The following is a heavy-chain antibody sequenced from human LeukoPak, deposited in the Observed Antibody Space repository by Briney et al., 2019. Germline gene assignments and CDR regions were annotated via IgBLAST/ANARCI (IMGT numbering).Heavy chain of an antibody. CDR2: ISAYNGNT. CDR1: GYTFTSYG. V-gene: IGHV1-18*01. Sequence: ASVKVSCKASGYTFTSYGISWVRRAPGQGLEWMGWISAYNGNTNYAQKLQGRVTMTTDTSTSTAYMELRSLRSDDTAVYYCARDHLLFRQPPNWFDPWGQGTLVTVSS. CDR3: ARDHLLFRQPPNWFDP. J-gene: IGHJ5*02. D-gene: IGHD1-14*01.